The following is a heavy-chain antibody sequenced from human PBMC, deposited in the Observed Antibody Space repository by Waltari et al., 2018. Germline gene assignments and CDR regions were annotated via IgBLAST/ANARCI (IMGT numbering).Heavy chain of an antibody. CDR2: INVGQRET. J-gene: IGHJ3*01. Sequence: QSQLVQSWAKVRMPGASVKISCKSSGYTFTAYTVHWIRQAPGQSLEWMGWINVGQRETKYPEKLQGRVTIARDTTDTSASTVYMELRSLTSDDTAIYYCARGNRLSGSDYFEVWGQGTLLTVSS. CDR1: GYTFTAYT. D-gene: IGHD5-12*01. CDR3: ARGNRLSGSDYFEV. V-gene: IGHV1-3*01.